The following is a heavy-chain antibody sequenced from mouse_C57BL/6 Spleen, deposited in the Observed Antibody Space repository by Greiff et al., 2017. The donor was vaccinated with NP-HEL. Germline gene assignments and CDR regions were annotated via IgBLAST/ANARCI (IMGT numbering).Heavy chain of an antibody. CDR1: GFNIKDDY. D-gene: IGHD1-1*01. Sequence: DVQLQESGAELVRPGASVKLSCTASGFNIKDDYMHWVKQRPEQGLEWIGWIDPENGDTEYASKFQGKATITADTSSNTAYLQLSSLTSEDTAVYYCTRNYYGSSAWFAYWGQGTLVTVSA. J-gene: IGHJ3*01. CDR3: TRNYYGSSAWFAY. CDR2: IDPENGDT. V-gene: IGHV14-4*01.